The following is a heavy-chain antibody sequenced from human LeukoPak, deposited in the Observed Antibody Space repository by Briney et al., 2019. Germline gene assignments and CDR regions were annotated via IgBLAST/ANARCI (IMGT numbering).Heavy chain of an antibody. D-gene: IGHD6-13*01. Sequence: SETLSLTCTVSGGSISSSSYYWGWIRQPPGKGLEWIGSIYYSGSTYYNPSLKSRVTISVDTSKNQFSLKLSSVTAADTAVYYCARRESSSWYFRGYFDYWGQGTLVTVPS. CDR1: GGSISSSSYY. J-gene: IGHJ4*02. CDR2: IYYSGST. CDR3: ARRESSSWYFRGYFDY. V-gene: IGHV4-39*01.